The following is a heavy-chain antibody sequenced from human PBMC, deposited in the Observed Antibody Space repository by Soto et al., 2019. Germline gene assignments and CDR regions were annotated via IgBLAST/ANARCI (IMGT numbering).Heavy chain of an antibody. J-gene: IGHJ5*02. Sequence: QVQLVQSGAEVKKPGASVKVSCKASGYTFTSYYMHWVRQAPGQGLEWMGIINPSGGSTSYAQKFKGRVTMTRATSTSTVYMELSSLRSEDTAVYYCARDLYGSSTSCHWWFDPWGQGTLVTVSS. D-gene: IGHD2-2*01. V-gene: IGHV1-46*01. CDR1: GYTFTSYY. CDR3: ARDLYGSSTSCHWWFDP. CDR2: INPSGGST.